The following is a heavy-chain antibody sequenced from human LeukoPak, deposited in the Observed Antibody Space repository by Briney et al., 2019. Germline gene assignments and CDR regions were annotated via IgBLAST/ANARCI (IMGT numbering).Heavy chain of an antibody. CDR1: GGSISSYY. D-gene: IGHD1-26*01. CDR3: ARARYAGVGATNFDY. Sequence: SETLSLTCTVSGGSISSYYWSWIRQPAGKGLEWIGRIYTGGSTNYNPSLKSRVTMSVDTSKNQFSLKLSSVTAADTAVYYCARARYAGVGATNFDYWGQGTLVTVSS. CDR2: IYTGGST. V-gene: IGHV4-4*07. J-gene: IGHJ4*02.